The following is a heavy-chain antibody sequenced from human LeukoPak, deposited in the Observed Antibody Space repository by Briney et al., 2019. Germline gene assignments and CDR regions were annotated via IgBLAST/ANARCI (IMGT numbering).Heavy chain of an antibody. D-gene: IGHD3-10*01. CDR2: IIPIFGTA. V-gene: IGHV1-69*13. CDR1: GGTFSSYA. CDR3: ARGVVWFGESSYYMDV. J-gene: IGHJ6*03. Sequence: SVKVSCKASGGTFSSYAISWVRRAPGQGLEWMGGIIPIFGTANYAQKFQGRVTITADESTSTAYMELSSLRSEDTAVYYCARGVVWFGESSYYMDVWGKGTTVTISS.